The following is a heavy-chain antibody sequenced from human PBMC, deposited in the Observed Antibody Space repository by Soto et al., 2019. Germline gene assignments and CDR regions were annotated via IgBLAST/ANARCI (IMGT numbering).Heavy chain of an antibody. D-gene: IGHD2-15*01. CDR3: ARYCSDGSCYSDAFDI. CDR1: GFTFSTYA. CDR2: ISGSGGGT. V-gene: IGHV3-23*01. J-gene: IGHJ3*02. Sequence: GGSLRLSCATSGFTFSTYAMSWVRQAPGKGLEWVSGISGSGGGTYYADSVKGRFTISRDNAKNSLYLQMNSLRVEDTAVYYCARYCSDGSCYSDAFDIWGQGTMVTVSS.